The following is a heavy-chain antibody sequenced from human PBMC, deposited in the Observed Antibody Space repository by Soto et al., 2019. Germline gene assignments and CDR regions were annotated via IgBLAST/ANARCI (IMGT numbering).Heavy chain of an antibody. J-gene: IGHJ4*02. CDR1: GFTVSSNY. CDR2: IYSGGST. D-gene: IGHD3-10*01. Sequence: GGSLRLSCAASGFTVSSNYMSWVRQAPGKGLEWVSVIYSGGSTYYPDSVKGRFTISRHNSKNTLYLQMNSLRAEDTAVYYCARDRYGSGSYSYYFDYWGQGTLVTVSS. CDR3: ARDRYGSGSYSYYFDY. V-gene: IGHV3-53*04.